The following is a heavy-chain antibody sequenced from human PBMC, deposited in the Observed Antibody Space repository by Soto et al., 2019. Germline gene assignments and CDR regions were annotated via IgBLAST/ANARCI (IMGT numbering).Heavy chain of an antibody. V-gene: IGHV3-23*01. CDR3: AKDLVVGSGFGSNWFDP. D-gene: IGHD3-10*01. CDR1: GFNFNNYA. J-gene: IGHJ5*02. CDR2: ISGSGGST. Sequence: VQLLESGGGLVQPGGSLRLSCVASGFNFNNYAMTWVRQAPGKGLGWVSSISGSGGSTYYADSVKGRFIISRDNAKNTLYLQMNGLSPEDTALYYCAKDLVVGSGFGSNWFDPWGQGTLVSVSS.